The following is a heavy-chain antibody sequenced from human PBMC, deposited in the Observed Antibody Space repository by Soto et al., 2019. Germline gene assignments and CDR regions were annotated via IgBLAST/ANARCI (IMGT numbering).Heavy chain of an antibody. J-gene: IGHJ6*03. D-gene: IGHD3-9*01. CDR2: IYYSGST. CDR3: ARVLTGYYTSYYYYYMDV. Sequence: SETLSLTCTVSGGSISNYYWSWIRQPPGKGLEWIGYIYYSGSTNFNPSLKSRVTISVDTSKNQLSLKLSSVTAADTAVYYCARVLTGYYTSYYYYYMDVWGKGTTVTVSS. CDR1: GGSISNYY. V-gene: IGHV4-59*01.